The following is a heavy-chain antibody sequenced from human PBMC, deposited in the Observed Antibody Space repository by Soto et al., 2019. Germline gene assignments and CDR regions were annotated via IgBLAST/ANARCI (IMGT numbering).Heavy chain of an antibody. Sequence: GQSLKISCKGSGYNFTNYWICWVRQMPGKGLESMGIIYPGDSDTRYSPSFQGQVTISADKSISTAYLQWSSLKASDTAMYYCAGGGVRGVVTRTRDDYGMDVWGQGTTVNVSS. CDR3: AGGGVRGVVTRTRDDYGMDV. V-gene: IGHV5-51*01. D-gene: IGHD3-10*01. J-gene: IGHJ6*02. CDR2: IYPGDSDT. CDR1: GYNFTNYW.